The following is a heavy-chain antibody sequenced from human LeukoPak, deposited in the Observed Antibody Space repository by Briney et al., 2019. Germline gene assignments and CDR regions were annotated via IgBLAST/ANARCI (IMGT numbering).Heavy chain of an antibody. CDR3: ARHAGSRLYYFDY. CDR2: IYYSGST. Sequence: SETLSLTCTVSGVSISSYYWTWIRQPPGKGLEWIGYIYYSGSTNYNPSLKSRVTISVDTSKNQFSLKLSSVTAADTAVYYCARHAGSRLYYFDYWGQGTLVTVSS. CDR1: GVSISSYY. D-gene: IGHD1-26*01. V-gene: IGHV4-59*08. J-gene: IGHJ4*02.